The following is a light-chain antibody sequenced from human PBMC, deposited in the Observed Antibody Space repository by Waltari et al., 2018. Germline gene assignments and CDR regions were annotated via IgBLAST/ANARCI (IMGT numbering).Light chain of an antibody. Sequence: SYVLTQPPSVSVAPGQTARITCGGNSIESKMVHWYQRKPGQAPVLDVYDDNHRPSGIPGRFSGSNFGNTATLTISRVEAGDEADYLCQVWDSVTDPWVFGGGTKLTVL. J-gene: IGLJ3*02. CDR3: QVWDSVTDPWV. V-gene: IGLV3-21*02. CDR1: SIESKM. CDR2: DDN.